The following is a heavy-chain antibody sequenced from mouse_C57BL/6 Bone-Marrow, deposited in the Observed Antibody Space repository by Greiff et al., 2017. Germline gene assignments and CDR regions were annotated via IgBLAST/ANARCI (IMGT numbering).Heavy chain of an antibody. Sequence: VQLQQSGPVLVKPGASVKMSCKASGYTFTDYYMNWVKQSHGKSLEWIGVINPYNGGTSYNQKFKGKATLTVDKSSSTAYMELNSLTSEDSAVYYCARDGASLIPFAYWGQGTLVTVSA. CDR3: ARDGASLIPFAY. J-gene: IGHJ3*01. CDR2: INPYNGGT. CDR1: GYTFTDYY. V-gene: IGHV1-19*01. D-gene: IGHD6-5*01.